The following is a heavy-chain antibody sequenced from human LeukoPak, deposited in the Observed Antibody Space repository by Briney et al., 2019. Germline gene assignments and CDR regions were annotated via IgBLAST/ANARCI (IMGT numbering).Heavy chain of an antibody. Sequence: GGSLRLSCAASGFTFSSYAMHWVRQAPGKGLEWVAVISYDGSNKYYADSVKGRFTISRDNSKNTLYLQMNSLRAEDTAVYYCARGDYYDTSGQGAFDIWGQGTMVTVSS. V-gene: IGHV3-30*04. CDR1: GFTFSSYA. J-gene: IGHJ3*02. D-gene: IGHD3-22*01. CDR3: ARGDYYDTSGQGAFDI. CDR2: ISYDGSNK.